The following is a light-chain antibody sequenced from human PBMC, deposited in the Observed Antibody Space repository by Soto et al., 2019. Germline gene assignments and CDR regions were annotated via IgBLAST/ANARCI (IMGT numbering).Light chain of an antibody. Sequence: EIVLTQSPGTLSLSPGERATLSCRASQSVSSSYLAWYQQKPGQAPRLLIYGASSRATGIPDRFSGSGSGTEFTLTISRLEPEDFAVYYCQQYGSSLVFTFGPGTKVHIK. J-gene: IGKJ3*01. V-gene: IGKV3-20*01. CDR1: QSVSSSY. CDR3: QQYGSSLVFT. CDR2: GAS.